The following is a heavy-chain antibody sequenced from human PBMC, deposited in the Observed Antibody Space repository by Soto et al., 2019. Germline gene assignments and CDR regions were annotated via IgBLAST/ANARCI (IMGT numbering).Heavy chain of an antibody. D-gene: IGHD2-8*01. CDR3: ARTHCHRKANGF. Sequence: TLSLTCTVSGGSINSGGYYWSWIRQHPGKGLEWIGYINYSGSTNYNPSLKSRVIISRHTSKNQLSLKLSSVTAADTAIYYFARTHCHRKANGFWGQGPLVTVST. CDR2: INYSGST. J-gene: IGHJ4*02. V-gene: IGHV4-31*03. CDR1: GGSINSGGYY.